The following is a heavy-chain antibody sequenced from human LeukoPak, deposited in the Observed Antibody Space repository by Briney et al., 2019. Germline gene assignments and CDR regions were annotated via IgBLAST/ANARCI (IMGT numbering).Heavy chain of an antibody. J-gene: IGHJ4*02. CDR1: GGTFSSYA. Sequence: GASVKVSRKSSGGTFSSYAIRWVRQAPGQELEWMGRIIPILGIANYAQKYQGRVTMTRDTSISTAYMELSRLRSDDMAVYYCARDGDYHDSXGALDYWGQGTLVTVSS. V-gene: IGHV1-69*04. D-gene: IGHD3-22*01. CDR2: IIPILGIA. CDR3: ARDGDYHDSXGALDY.